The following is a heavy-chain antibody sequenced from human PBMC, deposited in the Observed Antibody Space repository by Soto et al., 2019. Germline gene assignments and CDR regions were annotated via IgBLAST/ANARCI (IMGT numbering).Heavy chain of an antibody. V-gene: IGHV1-69*06. J-gene: IGHJ4*02. Sequence: ASVKVSCKSSGNSFSSHAITWVRQAPGQGLEWIGGIIPVFGTPTYAQKFQGRVSITADKSTNTSYMELRSLRSEDTAVYYCARGGALSTSWFWGDGLDSWGQGTQVTVSS. D-gene: IGHD2-2*01. CDR3: ARGGALSTSWFWGDGLDS. CDR2: IIPVFGTP. CDR1: GNSFSSHA.